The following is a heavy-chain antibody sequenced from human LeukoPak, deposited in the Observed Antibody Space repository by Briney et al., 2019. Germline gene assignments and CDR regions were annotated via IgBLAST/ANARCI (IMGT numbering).Heavy chain of an antibody. Sequence: PGRSLRLSCAASGFTFDDYAMHWVRQAPGKGLEWVSGISWNSGSIGYADSVKGRFTISRDNAKNSLYLQMNSLRAEDTALYYCAKADAVDTAGFDAWGQGTLVTVSS. CDR3: AKADAVDTAGFDA. CDR2: ISWNSGSI. J-gene: IGHJ5*02. D-gene: IGHD5-18*01. CDR1: GFTFDDYA. V-gene: IGHV3-9*01.